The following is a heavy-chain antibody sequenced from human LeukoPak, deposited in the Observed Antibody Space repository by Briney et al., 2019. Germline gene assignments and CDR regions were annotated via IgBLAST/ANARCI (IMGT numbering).Heavy chain of an antibody. CDR1: GFTFSSYG. CDR2: ISGSGGST. CDR3: AKDRLRYFDWSYQGYFDY. D-gene: IGHD3-9*01. V-gene: IGHV3-23*01. Sequence: GGTLRLSCAASGFTFSSYGMSWVRQAPGKGLEWVSAISGSGGSTYYADSVKGRFTISRDNSKNTLYLQMNSLRAEDTAVYYCAKDRLRYFDWSYQGYFDYWGQGTLVTVSS. J-gene: IGHJ4*02.